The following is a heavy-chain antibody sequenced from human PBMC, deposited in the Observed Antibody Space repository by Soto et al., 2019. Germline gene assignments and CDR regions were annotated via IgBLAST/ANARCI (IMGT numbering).Heavy chain of an antibody. CDR1: GYRFTSYW. CDR3: ASLSGAEVAARLDY. CDR2: IYPGDSDT. J-gene: IGHJ4*02. Sequence: GESLKISCKGSGYRFTSYWIGWVRQMPGKGLEWMAMIYPGDSDTRYSPSFQGQVTISADKSIDTAYLQWSSLKASDSAIYYCASLSGAEVAARLDYWGQGTVVTVS. V-gene: IGHV5-51*01. D-gene: IGHD2-15*01.